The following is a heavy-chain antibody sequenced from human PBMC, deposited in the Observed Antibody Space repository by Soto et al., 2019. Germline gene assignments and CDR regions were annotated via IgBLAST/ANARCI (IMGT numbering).Heavy chain of an antibody. D-gene: IGHD4-17*01. CDR1: RFTFSGYA. CDR3: ARVDTMTTSDYYYGMDV. CDR2: ISYDGNNK. V-gene: IGHV3-30-3*01. Sequence: QVQLVESGGGVVQPGRSLRLSCAASRFTFSGYAMHWVRQAPGKGLEWVAVISYDGNNKYYADSVKGRFTISSDNSKNTLYLQMNSLRAEDTAVYYCARVDTMTTSDYYYGMDVWGQGTTVTVSS. J-gene: IGHJ6*02.